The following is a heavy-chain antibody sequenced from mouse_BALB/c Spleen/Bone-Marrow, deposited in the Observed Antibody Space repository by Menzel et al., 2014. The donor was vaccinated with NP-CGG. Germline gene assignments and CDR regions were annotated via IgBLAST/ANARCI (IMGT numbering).Heavy chain of an antibody. J-gene: IGHJ3*01. D-gene: IGHD2-10*02. CDR1: GFTFSDFY. V-gene: IGHV7-1*02. CDR3: ARDVGYGNYFVY. Sequence: EVQGVESGGGLVQPGDSLRLSCATSGFTFSDFYMEWVRQPSGKRLEWIAASRNKAKYYTTEYSASVKGRFIVSRDTSQSVLYLQKNALRAEDTAIYYCARDVGYGNYFVYWGQGALVTFSA. CDR2: SRNKAKYYTT.